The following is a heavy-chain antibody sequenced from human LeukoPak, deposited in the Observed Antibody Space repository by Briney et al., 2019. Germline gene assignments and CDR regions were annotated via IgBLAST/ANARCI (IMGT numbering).Heavy chain of an antibody. D-gene: IGHD1-26*01. J-gene: IGHJ4*02. CDR3: ASAHSGTYPY. V-gene: IGHV4-39*01. CDR2: IYYSGST. CDR1: GGSISSSSYY. Sequence: SETLSLTCTVSGGSISSSSYYWGWIRQPPGKGLEWIGSIYYSGSTYYNPSLKSRVTISVDTSKNQFSLKLSSVTAADTAVYYCASAHSGTYPYWGQGTLVTVSS.